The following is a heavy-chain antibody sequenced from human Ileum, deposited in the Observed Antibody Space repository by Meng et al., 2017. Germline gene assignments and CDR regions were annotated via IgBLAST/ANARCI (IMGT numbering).Heavy chain of an antibody. Sequence: QVQRQGSGLGPVSPSTPLSLTCAGSGDSLRSSCCYWSWIRKSAGKGLEWIGYVYYNGGTNYNPSLRSRITTSIDTSKNQFSLKLSSVTAADTALYYCTRERSWSDFGYFDDWGLGTLVTVSS. J-gene: IGHJ4*02. CDR1: GDSLRSSCCY. CDR2: VYYNGGT. D-gene: IGHD1-26*01. CDR3: TRERSWSDFGYFDD. V-gene: IGHV4-61*01.